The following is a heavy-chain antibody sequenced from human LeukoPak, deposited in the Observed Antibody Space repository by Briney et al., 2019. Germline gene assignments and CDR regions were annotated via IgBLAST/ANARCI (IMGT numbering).Heavy chain of an antibody. CDR1: GYTFTSYA. Sequence: ASVKVSCKASGYTFTSYAMNWVRQAPGQGLEWMGWINTKTGNPTYAQGFTGRFVFSLDTSVSTAYLQISSLKAEDTAVYYCARFSTAKAVPYWYFDLWGRGTLVTVSS. CDR2: INTKTGNP. D-gene: IGHD4/OR15-4a*01. J-gene: IGHJ2*01. V-gene: IGHV7-4-1*02. CDR3: ARFSTAKAVPYWYFDL.